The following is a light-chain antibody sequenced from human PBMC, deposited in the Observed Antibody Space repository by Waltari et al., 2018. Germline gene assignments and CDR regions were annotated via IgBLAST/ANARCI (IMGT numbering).Light chain of an antibody. Sequence: QSVLTQPPSASGTPGQRVTISCSGSSSNIGSNTVNWYQQLPGTAPNLLFYNNNHRPSRVPDRFSASKSGTSASLAISGLQSEDEADYYGATWDDSLNGVVFGGGTKLTVL. J-gene: IGLJ2*01. CDR1: SSNIGSNT. CDR2: NNN. CDR3: ATWDDSLNGVV. V-gene: IGLV1-44*01.